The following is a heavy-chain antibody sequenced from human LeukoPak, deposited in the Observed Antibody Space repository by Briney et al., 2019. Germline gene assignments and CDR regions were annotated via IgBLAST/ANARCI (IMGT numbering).Heavy chain of an antibody. CDR3: ATIKRGSIFGYFDF. CDR1: GVSISSHY. J-gene: IGHJ4*02. Sequence: LETLSLTCTVSGVSISSHYRSWIRQPPGKGLEWIGYMFNNENTKDNPSLKSRITLSADTSKNQFSLRLSSVTAADTAVYYCATIKRGSIFGYFDFWGQGILVTVSS. V-gene: IGHV4-59*11. D-gene: IGHD5-18*01. CDR2: MFNNENT.